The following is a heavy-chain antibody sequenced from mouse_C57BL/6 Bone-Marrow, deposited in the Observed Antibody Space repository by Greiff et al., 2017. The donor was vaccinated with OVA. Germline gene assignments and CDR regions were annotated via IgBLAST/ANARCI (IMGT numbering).Heavy chain of an antibody. V-gene: IGHV1-26*01. J-gene: IGHJ4*01. CDR2: INPNNGGT. CDR3: ARDRLRQRAYYAMDY. D-gene: IGHD2-4*01. CDR1: GYTFTDYY. Sequence: EVQLQQSGPELVKPGASVKISCKASGYTFTDYYMNWVKQSHGKSLEWIGDINPNNGGTSYNQKFKGKATLTVDKSSSTAYMELRSLTSEDSAVYYCARDRLRQRAYYAMDYWGKGTSVTVSS.